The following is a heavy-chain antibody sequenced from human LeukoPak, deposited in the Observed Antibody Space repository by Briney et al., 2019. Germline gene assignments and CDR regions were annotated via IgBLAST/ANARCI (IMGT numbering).Heavy chain of an antibody. CDR2: INPNSGGT. J-gene: IGHJ4*02. D-gene: IGHD7-27*01. CDR1: GYTFTGYY. Sequence: ASVTVSCKASGYTFTGYYMHWVRQAPGQGLEWMGWINPNSGGTNYAQTFQGRVTITRDTSISTAYMELSRLRSDDTAVYYCASGVGTGAQPLLHYWGQGTLVTVSS. V-gene: IGHV1-2*02. CDR3: ASGVGTGAQPLLHY.